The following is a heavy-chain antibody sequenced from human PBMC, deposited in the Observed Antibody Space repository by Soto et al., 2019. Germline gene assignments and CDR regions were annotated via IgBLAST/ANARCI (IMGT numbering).Heavy chain of an antibody. V-gene: IGHV1-69*13. CDR3: ARGELRPNWNYVYGMDV. D-gene: IGHD1-20*01. CDR1: GGTFSSYA. J-gene: IGHJ6*02. CDR2: IIPIFGTA. Sequence: SVKVSCKASGGTFSSYAISWVRQAPGQGLEWMGGIIPIFGTANYAQKFQGRVTITADESTSTAYMELSSLRSEDTAVYYCARGELRPNWNYVYGMDVWGQGTTVTVSS.